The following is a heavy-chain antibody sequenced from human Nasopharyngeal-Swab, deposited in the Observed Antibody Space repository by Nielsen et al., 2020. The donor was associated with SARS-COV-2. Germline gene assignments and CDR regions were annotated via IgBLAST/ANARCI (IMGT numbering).Heavy chain of an antibody. D-gene: IGHD6-6*01. CDR3: ARGTARPEFRRYFDY. J-gene: IGHJ4*02. CDR1: GWSFSGYY. V-gene: IGHV4-34*01. CDR2: IDHRGST. Sequence: SETLSLPCAVYGWSFSGYYWSWIRQPPGKGLEWIGEIDHRGSTNYNPSLKSRVTISVDTSKNQFSLKLSSVTAADTAVYYCARGTARPEFRRYFDYWGQGTLVTVSS.